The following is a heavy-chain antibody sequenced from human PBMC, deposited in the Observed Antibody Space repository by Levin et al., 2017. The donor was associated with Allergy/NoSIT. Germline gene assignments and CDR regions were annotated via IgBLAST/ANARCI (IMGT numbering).Heavy chain of an antibody. V-gene: IGHV1-2*02. Sequence: GESLKISCRASGYTFTDYYMHWVRQAPGQGLEWMGWINPNSGATNYAQKFQGRVTMTRDTSISTAYMDLSRLTSDDTAVYYCAEDTYKSSSWGWFDPWGQGTLVTVSS. CDR2: INPNSGAT. D-gene: IGHD6-6*01. J-gene: IGHJ5*02. CDR1: GYTFTDYY. CDR3: AEDTYKSSSWGWFDP.